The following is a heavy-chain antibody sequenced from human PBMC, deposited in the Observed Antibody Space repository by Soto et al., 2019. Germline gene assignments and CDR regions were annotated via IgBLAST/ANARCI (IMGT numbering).Heavy chain of an antibody. J-gene: IGHJ5*02. CDR1: GYTFSNYG. CDR2: ISLYSDGT. V-gene: IGHV1-18*01. D-gene: IGHD2-2*01. CDR3: ARVVPGAEAWFGP. Sequence: VSFKTSGYTFSNYGITWVRQAPGQPLEWLGWISLYSDGTNYAQKFQGRVSMTTDTSTTTAYMELRSLRSDDTAVYYCARVVPGAEAWFGPWGQGTLVTVSS.